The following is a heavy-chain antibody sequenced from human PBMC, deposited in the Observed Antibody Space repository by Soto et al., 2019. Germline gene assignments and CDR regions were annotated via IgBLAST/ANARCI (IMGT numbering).Heavy chain of an antibody. CDR3: AAFLARYCTNGVCDPDYYYGMDV. CDR2: IVVGSGNT. J-gene: IGHJ6*02. V-gene: IGHV1-58*01. Sequence: QMQLVQSGPEVKKPGTSVKVSCKASGFTFTSSAVQWVRQARGQRLEWIGWIVVGSGNTNYAQKFQERVTITRDMPTSTAYMELSSLRAEDTAVYYGAAFLARYCTNGVCDPDYYYGMDVWGQGTTVTVSS. D-gene: IGHD2-8*01. CDR1: GFTFTSSA.